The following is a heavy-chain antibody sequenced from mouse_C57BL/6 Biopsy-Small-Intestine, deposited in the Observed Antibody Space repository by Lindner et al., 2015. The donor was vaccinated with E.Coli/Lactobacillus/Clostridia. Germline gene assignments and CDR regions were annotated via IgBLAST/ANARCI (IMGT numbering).Heavy chain of an antibody. J-gene: IGHJ3*01. Sequence: VQLQESGAELMKPGASVKLSCKATGYTFTGYWIEWVKQRPGQGLEWIGEILPGSGRTNYNEKFKGKATFTADTSSRIVHMQLSSLTTEDSAIYYCARYDYDGAWFEYWGQGTLVTVSA. CDR2: ILPGSGRT. CDR3: ARYDYDGAWFEY. V-gene: IGHV1-9*01. CDR1: GYTFTGYW. D-gene: IGHD2-4*01.